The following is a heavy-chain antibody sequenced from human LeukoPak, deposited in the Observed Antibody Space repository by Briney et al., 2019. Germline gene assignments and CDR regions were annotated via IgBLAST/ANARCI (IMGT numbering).Heavy chain of an antibody. D-gene: IGHD2-21*02. V-gene: IGHV1-69*04. CDR1: GGTFSSYA. Sequence: ASVKVSCKASGGTFSSYAISWVRQAPGQGLEWMGRIIPILGIANYAQKFQGRVTITADKSMSTAYMELSSLRSEDTAVYYCARDVCGGDCYSVNAFDIWSQGTMVTVSS. J-gene: IGHJ3*02. CDR3: ARDVCGGDCYSVNAFDI. CDR2: IIPILGIA.